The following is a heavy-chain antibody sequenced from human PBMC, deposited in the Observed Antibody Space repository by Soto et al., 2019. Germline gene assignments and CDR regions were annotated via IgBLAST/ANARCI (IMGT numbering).Heavy chain of an antibody. V-gene: IGHV1-69*13. CDR1: GGRFGSTS. Sequence: GISAELSWEECGGRFGSTSIFWVRQDPVQVLEWMGGIIPIFGTANYAQKFQGRVTITADESTSTAYMELSSLRSEDTAVYYCASCGYSYDMSYYYGMDVWGQGNTVTGSS. CDR2: IIPIFGTA. CDR3: ASCGYSYDMSYYYGMDV. D-gene: IGHD5-18*01. J-gene: IGHJ6*02.